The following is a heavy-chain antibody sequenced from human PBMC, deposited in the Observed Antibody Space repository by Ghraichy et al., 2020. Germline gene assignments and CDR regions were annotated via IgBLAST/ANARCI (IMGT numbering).Heavy chain of an antibody. CDR2: TSNSGGST. J-gene: IGHJ4*02. CDR3: AKESGTTIES. V-gene: IGHV3-23*01. CDR1: GFTFNTYA. Sequence: GESLRLSCAASGFTFNTYAMSWVRQAPGKGLDWVSATSNSGGSTYYADSVKGRFTISRDNSKNTLYLQMNSLRAEDTAIYYCAKESGTTIESWGLGTLVTVSS. D-gene: IGHD1-7*01.